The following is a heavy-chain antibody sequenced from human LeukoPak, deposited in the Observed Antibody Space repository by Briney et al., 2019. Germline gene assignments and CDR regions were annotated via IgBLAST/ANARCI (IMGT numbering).Heavy chain of an antibody. CDR3: ARRTNRHDAFDI. CDR2: INTNSGGT. J-gene: IGHJ3*02. CDR1: GYTFTDYY. V-gene: IGHV1-2*02. D-gene: IGHD1-14*01. Sequence: GASVKVSCKASGYTFTDYYIYWVRQAPGQGLEWVGWINTNSGGTNYAQKFQGRVTMTRDTSVSTAYMDLSRLRSDDTAIYYCARRTNRHDAFDIWGQGTMVTVSS.